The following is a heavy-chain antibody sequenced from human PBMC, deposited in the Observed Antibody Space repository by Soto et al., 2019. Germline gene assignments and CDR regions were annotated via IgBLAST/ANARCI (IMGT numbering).Heavy chain of an antibody. CDR2: IWYDGSNK. CDR3: ARGTQHYDTRGGFDY. Sequence: QVQLVESGGGVVQPGRSLRRSCAASGFTFSSYGMHWVRQAPGQGLEWVAVIWYDGSNKYYADSVKGRFTISRDNSKNTLYLQRNSLRAEDTAVYYCARGTQHYDTRGGFDYWGQVTLVTVSS. V-gene: IGHV3-33*01. J-gene: IGHJ4*02. CDR1: GFTFSSYG. D-gene: IGHD3-22*01.